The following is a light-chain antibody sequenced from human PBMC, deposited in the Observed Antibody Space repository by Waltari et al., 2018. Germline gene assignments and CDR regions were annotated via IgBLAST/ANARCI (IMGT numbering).Light chain of an antibody. CDR3: QQYHSVPFT. J-gene: IGKJ4*01. Sequence: DIAMTQSPDALAVSLGERAAINCKSSQSVVFNSNNKNYIAWYQKKPGQPPKLLIYGASTRDAGVPDRFSGSGSETDFTLTISSLQPEDVAVYYCQQYHSVPFTFGGGTKVEIQ. CDR2: GAS. CDR1: QSVVFNSNNKNY. V-gene: IGKV4-1*01.